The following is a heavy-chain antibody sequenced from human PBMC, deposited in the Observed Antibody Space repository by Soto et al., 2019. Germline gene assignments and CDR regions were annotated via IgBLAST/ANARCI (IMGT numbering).Heavy chain of an antibody. D-gene: IGHD3-22*01. CDR2: IYPGDSDT. Sequence: GESLKISCKGSGYSFTSYWIGWVRQMPGKGLEWMGIIYPGDSDTRYSPSFQGQVTISADKSISTAYLQWSSLKASDTAMYYCARRGIPDYYDSSGLSYYFDYWGQGTLVTVSS. CDR1: GYSFTSYW. J-gene: IGHJ4*02. V-gene: IGHV5-51*01. CDR3: ARRGIPDYYDSSGLSYYFDY.